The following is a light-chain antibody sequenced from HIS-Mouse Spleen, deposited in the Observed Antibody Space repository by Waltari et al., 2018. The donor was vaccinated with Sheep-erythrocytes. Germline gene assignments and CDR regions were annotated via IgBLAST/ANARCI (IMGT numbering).Light chain of an antibody. V-gene: IGLV2-23*01. CDR2: EGS. J-gene: IGLJ3*02. CDR3: CSYAGSSTPWV. CDR1: SSDVGSYNL. Sequence: QSALTQPASVSGSPGQSITISCTGTSSDVGSYNLVSWYQQHPGKAPKLMIYEGSKRPPGVSKRFSGAKSGNTASLTISGLQAEDEADYYCCSYAGSSTPWVFGGGTKLTVL.